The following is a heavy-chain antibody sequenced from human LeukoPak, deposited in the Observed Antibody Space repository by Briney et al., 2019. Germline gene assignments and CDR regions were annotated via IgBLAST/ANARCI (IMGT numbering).Heavy chain of an antibody. CDR2: IYHSGST. CDR3: AREYGSGSPHFDY. J-gene: IGHJ4*02. D-gene: IGHD3-10*01. CDR1: GYSINSSYY. V-gene: IGHV4-38-2*02. Sequence: SETLSLTCTVSGYSINSSYYWGWIRQPPGKGLEWIGTIYHSGSTYYSPSLKSRVTTSVDMSKNQFSLKLSSVTAADTAVYYCAREYGSGSPHFDYWGQGTLVTVSS.